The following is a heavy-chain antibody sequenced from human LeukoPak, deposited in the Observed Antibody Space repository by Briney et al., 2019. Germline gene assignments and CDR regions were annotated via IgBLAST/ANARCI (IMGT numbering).Heavy chain of an antibody. CDR2: MNPNWGNT. CDR3: ALLFRGRIAVAGNH. J-gene: IGHJ5*02. Sequence: ASVKVSCKASGYTFTRFDINWVRQASGQGLEWVGGMNPNWGNTDYAQKFQRRVTMTRNSSKSPAYMELSSLRSEDTAGYYCALLFRGRIAVAGNHWGQGTLVTVSS. D-gene: IGHD6-19*01. CDR1: GYTFTRFD. V-gene: IGHV1-8*01.